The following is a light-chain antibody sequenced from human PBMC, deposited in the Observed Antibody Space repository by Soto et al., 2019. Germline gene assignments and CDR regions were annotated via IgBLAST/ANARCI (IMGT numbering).Light chain of an antibody. CDR3: QQFGSSPLFT. Sequence: EIVLTQSPGTLTLSPGERATLSCRASQSVSSSYLAWYQQKPGQAPRLLIYGASSMATGIPDRFSGSGSGTDFTLTIIRLEPEDLAVYYCQQFGSSPLFTFGPGTKVDV. CDR2: GAS. V-gene: IGKV3-20*01. CDR1: QSVSSSY. J-gene: IGKJ3*01.